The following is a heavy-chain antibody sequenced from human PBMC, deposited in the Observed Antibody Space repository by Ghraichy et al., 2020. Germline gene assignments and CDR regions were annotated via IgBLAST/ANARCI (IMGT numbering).Heavy chain of an antibody. CDR2: ISSSSSTI. CDR3: ARDQKDDYYDSSGYGTSFDY. Sequence: GGSLRLSCAASGFTFSSYSMNWVRQAPGKGLEWVSYISSSSSTIYYADSVKGRFTISRDNAKNSLYLQMNSLRDEDTAVYYCARDQKDDYYDSSGYGTSFDYWGQGTLVTVSS. J-gene: IGHJ4*02. CDR1: GFTFSSYS. V-gene: IGHV3-48*02. D-gene: IGHD3-22*01.